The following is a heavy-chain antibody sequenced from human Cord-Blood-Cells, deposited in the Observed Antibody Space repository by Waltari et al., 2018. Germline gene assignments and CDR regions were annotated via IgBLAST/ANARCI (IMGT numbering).Heavy chain of an antibody. CDR3: ARDLYSSSWLFDY. CDR1: GFTFSSSW. Sequence: EVQLVESGGGLVQPGGSLRLSCAASGFTFSSSWMGWVRRAPGKGLEWVANIKQDGSEKYYVDSVKGRFTISRDNAKNSLYLQMNSLRAEDTAVYYCARDLYSSSWLFDYWGQGTLVTVSS. D-gene: IGHD6-13*01. CDR2: IKQDGSEK. V-gene: IGHV3-7*01. J-gene: IGHJ4*02.